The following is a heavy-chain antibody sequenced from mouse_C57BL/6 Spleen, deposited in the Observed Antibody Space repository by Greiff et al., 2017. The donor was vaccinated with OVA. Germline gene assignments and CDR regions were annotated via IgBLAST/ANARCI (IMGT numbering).Heavy chain of an antibody. CDR2: IDPSDSYT. CDR1: GYTFTSYW. V-gene: IGHV1-50*01. Sequence: QVQLKQPGAELVKPGASVKLSCKASGYTFTSYWMQWVKQRPGQGLEWIGEIDPSDSYTNYNQKFKGKATLTVDTSSSTAYMQLSSLTSEDSAVYYCARLGRSYWYFDVWGTGTTVTVSS. J-gene: IGHJ1*03. CDR3: ARLGRSYWYFDV. D-gene: IGHD4-1*01.